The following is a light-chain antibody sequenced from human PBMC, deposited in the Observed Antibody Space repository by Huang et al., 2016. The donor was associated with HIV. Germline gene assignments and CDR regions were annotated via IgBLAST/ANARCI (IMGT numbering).Light chain of an antibody. CDR1: QSISTY. CDR2: DTS. CDR3: QQRSNWLT. Sequence: IVLTQSPAALSLSPGERATLSCRASQSISTYLAWYQQKPGQAPRLLIYDTSNRANGIPARFGGSGSGTDFTLTISSLEPEDFAIYYCQQRSNWLTFGGGTKVEIK. J-gene: IGKJ4*01. V-gene: IGKV3-11*01.